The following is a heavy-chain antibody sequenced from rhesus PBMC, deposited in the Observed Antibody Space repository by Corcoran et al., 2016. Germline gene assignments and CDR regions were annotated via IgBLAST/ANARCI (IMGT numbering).Heavy chain of an antibody. CDR3: ARQGYTDHLGGLDS. J-gene: IGHJ6*01. D-gene: IGHD2-39*02. V-gene: IGHV4-127*01. CDR2: IVGRSGST. CDR1: GYSISSGYG. Sequence: QVQLQESGPGLVKPSETLSLTCAVSGYSISSGYGWSLIRQPPGTGLEWTGYIVGRSGSTNYNPSLKSRFTSSKDTSKNQFSLKLSSVTAADTAVYYCARQGYTDHLGGLDSWGQGVVVTVSS.